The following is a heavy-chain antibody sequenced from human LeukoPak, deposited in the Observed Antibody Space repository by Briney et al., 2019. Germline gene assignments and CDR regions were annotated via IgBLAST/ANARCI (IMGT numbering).Heavy chain of an antibody. J-gene: IGHJ4*02. D-gene: IGHD5-18*01. CDR3: ASLRGHTSGNPGY. CDR2: IYYSGDT. V-gene: IGHV4-39*01. Sequence: SETVSLTCTVSGGAISSSSYYWCWIRQPPGKGLEWIGSIYYSGDTYYNPSLKSRVTISVDTSKNQFSLKLSSVTAAATAPYFCASLRGHTSGNPGYWCQGRLVAVSS. CDR1: GGAISSSSYY.